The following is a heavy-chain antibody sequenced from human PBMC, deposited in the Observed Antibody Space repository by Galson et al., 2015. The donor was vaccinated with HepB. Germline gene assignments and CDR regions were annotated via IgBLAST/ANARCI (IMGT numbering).Heavy chain of an antibody. CDR1: GGTFSSYA. J-gene: IGHJ5*02. CDR3: ASSIAAPYNWFDP. D-gene: IGHD6-6*01. Sequence: SVTVSCKASGGTFSSYAISWVRQAPGQGLEWMGGIIPIFGTANYAQKFQGRVTITADKSTSTAYMELSSLRSEDTAVYYCASSIAAPYNWFDPWGQGTLVTVSS. V-gene: IGHV1-69*06. CDR2: IIPIFGTA.